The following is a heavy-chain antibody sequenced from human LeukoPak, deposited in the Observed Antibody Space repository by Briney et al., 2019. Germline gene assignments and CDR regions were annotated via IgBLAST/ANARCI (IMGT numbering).Heavy chain of an antibody. CDR3: ARHGRDGYNYGPVVYY. J-gene: IGHJ4*02. Sequence: SETLSLTCTVSGGSISSNSWTWIRQPPGKGLEWIGSIFSGGSTDYNPSLKSRVTLSVDTPKNQSSLKLSSVTAADTAVYYCARHGRDGYNYGPVVYYWGQGTLVTVSS. V-gene: IGHV4-59*08. CDR1: GGSISSNS. D-gene: IGHD5-24*01. CDR2: IFSGGST.